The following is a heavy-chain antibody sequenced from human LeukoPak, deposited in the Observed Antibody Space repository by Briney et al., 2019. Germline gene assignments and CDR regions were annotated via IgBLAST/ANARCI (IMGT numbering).Heavy chain of an antibody. CDR3: ARPVYYGSQSYWDY. Sequence: GGSLRLSCVASGFTFSTYAMSWVRQTPGKWLVWVSRINTDGSSTNYADSVKGRFTISRDNAKNTLYLQMNSLRAEDTAVYFCARPVYYGSQSYWDYWGQGTLVTVSS. CDR2: INTDGSST. CDR1: GFTFSTYA. D-gene: IGHD3-10*01. J-gene: IGHJ4*02. V-gene: IGHV3-74*01.